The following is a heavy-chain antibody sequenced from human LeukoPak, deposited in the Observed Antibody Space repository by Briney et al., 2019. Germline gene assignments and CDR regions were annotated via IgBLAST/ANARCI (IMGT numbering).Heavy chain of an antibody. CDR3: AKNEVVVVPAAIDGYYFDY. Sequence: VQPGGSLRLSCEASGFTFTSSAMAWVRLSPGKGLEWVSAISGSGGSTYYADSVKGRFTISRDNSKNTLYLQMNSLRAEDTAVYYCAKNEVVVVPAAIDGYYFDYWGQGTLVTVSS. J-gene: IGHJ4*02. CDR1: GFTFTSSA. CDR2: ISGSGGST. V-gene: IGHV3-23*01. D-gene: IGHD2-2*02.